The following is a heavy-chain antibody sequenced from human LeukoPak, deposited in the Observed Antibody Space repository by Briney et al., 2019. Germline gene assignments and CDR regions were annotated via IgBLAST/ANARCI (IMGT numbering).Heavy chain of an antibody. CDR3: ARGLRYFDWLSQYYYYYYGMDV. CDR1: GLTFSDAW. J-gene: IGHJ6*02. Sequence: GGSLRLSCVLSGLTFSDAWMSWVRQAPGKGLEWVAVIWYDGSNKYYADSVKGRFTISRDNSKNTLYLQMNSLRAEDTAVYYCARGLRYFDWLSQYYYYYYGMDVWGQGDLVTVSS. V-gene: IGHV3-33*08. D-gene: IGHD3-9*01. CDR2: IWYDGSNK.